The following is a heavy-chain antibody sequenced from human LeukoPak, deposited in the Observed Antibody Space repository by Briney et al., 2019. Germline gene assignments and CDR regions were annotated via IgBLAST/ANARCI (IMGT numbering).Heavy chain of an antibody. CDR1: GFTFSSYW. Sequence: GGSLRLSCAASGFTFSSYWMNWARQAPGKGLEWVASINHNGNVNYYVDSVKGRFTISRDNAKNSLYLQMSNLRAEDTAVYFCARGGDLDVWGQGATVTVSS. CDR3: ARGGDLDV. J-gene: IGHJ6*02. CDR2: INHNGNVN. V-gene: IGHV3-7*03. D-gene: IGHD2-21*01.